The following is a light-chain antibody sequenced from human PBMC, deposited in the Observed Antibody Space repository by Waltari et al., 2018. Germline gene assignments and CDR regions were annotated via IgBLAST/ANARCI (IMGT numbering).Light chain of an antibody. CDR2: EDN. CDR1: SGSIASNY. J-gene: IGLJ2*01. V-gene: IGLV6-57*01. CDR3: QSFDSSTVV. Sequence: NFMLTQPHSVSESPGKTVTLSCPSSSGSIASNYVQWYQQRPGSSPTTVIYEDNQRPSGVPDRFSGSIDSSSNSASLTISGLKTEDEADYYCQSFDSSTVVFGGGTKLTVL.